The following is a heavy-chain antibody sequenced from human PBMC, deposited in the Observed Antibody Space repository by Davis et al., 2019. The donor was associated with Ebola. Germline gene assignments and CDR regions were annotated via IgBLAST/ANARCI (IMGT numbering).Heavy chain of an antibody. CDR2: TIYRSGWNS. CDR1: GDTVSNNYAS. Sequence: HPQTLSLTCAIAGDTVSNNYASWSWIRQSPSRGLEWLGRTIYRSGWNSDYAVSIKSRMIVSPDTSRKQFSMHLKSVTPDDTGVYYCARERDWAGFDSWGQGTLVTVSS. CDR3: ARERDWAGFDS. J-gene: IGHJ4*02. V-gene: IGHV6-1*01. D-gene: IGHD3-9*01.